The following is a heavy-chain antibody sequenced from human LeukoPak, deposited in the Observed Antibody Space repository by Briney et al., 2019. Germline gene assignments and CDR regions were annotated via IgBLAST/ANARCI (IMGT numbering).Heavy chain of an antibody. D-gene: IGHD3-3*01. CDR2: VSDSGGNT. CDR1: GFTFSTYA. J-gene: IGHJ4*02. CDR3: AKGVHKLNYDFWSGYYPPIYFDY. Sequence: GGSLRLSCAASGFTFSTYAMNLVRQAPGKGLEWVSGVSDSGGNTYYVDSVKGRFTISRDNSRNTVYLHMNSLRAEDTALYYCAKGVHKLNYDFWSGYYPPIYFDYWGQGTLVTVSS. V-gene: IGHV3-23*01.